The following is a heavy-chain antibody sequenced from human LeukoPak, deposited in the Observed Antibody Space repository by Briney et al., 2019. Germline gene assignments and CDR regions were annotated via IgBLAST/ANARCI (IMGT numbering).Heavy chain of an antibody. Sequence: ASVKVPCRASGYTFTSYCIIGGRQPPGQGPEWRGCISAEKGNTKYAPEFQGGVTLTTDISTSTAYMELRSLRCDDTAVYYCARVDLVVVPAARNYFDYWGQETVHSVSS. D-gene: IGHD2-2*03. J-gene: IGHJ4*02. CDR3: ARVDLVVVPAARNYFDY. V-gene: IGHV1-18*01. CDR2: ISAEKGNT. CDR1: GYTFTSYC.